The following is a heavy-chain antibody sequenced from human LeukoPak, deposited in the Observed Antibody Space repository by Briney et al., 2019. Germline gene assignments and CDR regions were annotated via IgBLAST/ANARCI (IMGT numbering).Heavy chain of an antibody. Sequence: SETLSLTCTVSGDSISSNYWSWLRQSAGKGLEWIGRIHISGSTNYSPSLKSRVTMSVDMSKNQLSLKVRSVTAAYTAVYYCARDVSLSFDIWGQGTMVNV. CDR2: IHISGST. V-gene: IGHV4-4*07. J-gene: IGHJ3*02. CDR3: ARDVSLSFDI. D-gene: IGHD3-16*01. CDR1: GDSISSNY.